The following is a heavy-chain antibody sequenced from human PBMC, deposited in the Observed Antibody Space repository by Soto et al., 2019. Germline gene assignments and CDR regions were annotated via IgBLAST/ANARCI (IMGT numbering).Heavy chain of an antibody. CDR1: GFTFSDYY. V-gene: IGHV3-72*01. D-gene: IGHD3-10*01. Sequence: EVQLVQSGGGLVQPGGSLRLSCAASGFTFSDYYMDWARRAPGKGLEWVGRIRNKANNYATEYAASLKGRVTFSRDDSENSLYLQMNSLETEDTAVYWCTREKRYYNNLTSFYFDNWGQGTLVTVSS. CDR3: TREKRYYNNLTSFYFDN. J-gene: IGHJ4*02. CDR2: IRNKANNYAT.